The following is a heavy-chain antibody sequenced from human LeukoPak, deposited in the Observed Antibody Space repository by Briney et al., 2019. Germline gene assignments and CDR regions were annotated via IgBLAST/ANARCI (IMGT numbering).Heavy chain of an antibody. CDR1: AYTFTGYY. CDR3: ARKGEGQPADY. Sequence: ASAKVSCKASAYTFTGYYVHWVRQAPGQGLEWMGWINPNSGGTTYAQKFQGRVTLTRDTSISTAYMELSSLRSDDTAVYYCARKGEGQPADYWGQGTLVTVSS. D-gene: IGHD3-16*01. V-gene: IGHV1-2*02. CDR2: INPNSGGT. J-gene: IGHJ4*02.